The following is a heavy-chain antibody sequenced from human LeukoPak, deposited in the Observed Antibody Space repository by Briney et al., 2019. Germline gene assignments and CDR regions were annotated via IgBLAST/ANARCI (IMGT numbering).Heavy chain of an antibody. J-gene: IGHJ5*02. CDR2: INPNSDDT. D-gene: IGHD2-8*01. CDR1: GYTFTGYY. Sequence: ASVKVSCKASGYTFTGYYMHWVRQAPGQGLEWMGRINPNSDDTSYAQKFQGRVTMTRDTSISTAYMELSGLRSDDTAVYYCARDIGPLGYAKGTFDPWGQGTLVTVSS. V-gene: IGHV1-2*06. CDR3: ARDIGPLGYAKGTFDP.